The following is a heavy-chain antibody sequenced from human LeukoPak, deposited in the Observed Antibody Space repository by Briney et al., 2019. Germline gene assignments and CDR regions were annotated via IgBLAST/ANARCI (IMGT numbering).Heavy chain of an antibody. D-gene: IGHD3-22*01. J-gene: IGHJ4*02. CDR2: ICFSSNTM. Sequence: PGGSLRLSCAASGFTFSASSMNWVRQAPGKGLEWVSYICFSSNTMYYADSVKGRFTISRDNAKNSLFLQMDSLRDEDTAVYYCARDGYGHFDYWGQGTPVTVSS. V-gene: IGHV3-48*02. CDR3: ARDGYGHFDY. CDR1: GFTFSASS.